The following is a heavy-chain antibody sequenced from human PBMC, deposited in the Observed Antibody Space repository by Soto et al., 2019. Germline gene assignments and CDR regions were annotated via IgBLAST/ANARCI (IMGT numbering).Heavy chain of an antibody. J-gene: IGHJ4*02. CDR3: ARYYFDGSGYYYGYFDY. CDR1: GFAISRTYY. CDR2: ISYSGST. D-gene: IGHD3-22*01. Sequence: SETLSLTCGVSGFAISRTYYWGWIRQTPGEGLEWIGSISYSGSTFYNASLQSRVTISIDTSKNHFSLRLTSVTAADTALYYCARYYFDGSGYYYGYFDYWGQGALVTVSS. V-gene: IGHV4-38-2*01.